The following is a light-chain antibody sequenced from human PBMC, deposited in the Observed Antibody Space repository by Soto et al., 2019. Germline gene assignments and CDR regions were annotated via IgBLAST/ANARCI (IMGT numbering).Light chain of an antibody. J-gene: IGLJ2*01. CDR2: LEGSGSY. Sequence: QSVLTQSSSASASLGSSVKLTCTLSSGHSTYIIAWHQQQPGKAPRYLMKLEGSGSYNKGSGIPDRFSGSSSGADRYLTISNLQFEDEADYSCETGDTNVVVFGGGTKLTVL. CDR3: ETGDTNVVV. V-gene: IGLV4-60*02. CDR1: SGHSTYI.